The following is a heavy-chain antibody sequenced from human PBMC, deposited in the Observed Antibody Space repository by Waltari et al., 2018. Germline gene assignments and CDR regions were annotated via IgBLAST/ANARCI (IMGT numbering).Heavy chain of an antibody. CDR1: HYMFSSFG. D-gene: IGHD3-10*01. Sequence: QIQLVQSGAEVVKPGAPVRVSCKSSHYMFSSFGIAWVRQAPGHGLEWVGWISTYNGKTQYAQKFQDRVVMTTDTYTSTASMELRSLTSEDTAVYYCVRGVDGTSWFFDYWGQGTPVTVSS. V-gene: IGHV1-18*04. CDR3: VRGVDGTSWFFDY. J-gene: IGHJ4*02. CDR2: ISTYNGKT.